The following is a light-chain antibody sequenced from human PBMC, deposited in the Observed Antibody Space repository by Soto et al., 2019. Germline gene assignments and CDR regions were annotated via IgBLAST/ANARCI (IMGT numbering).Light chain of an antibody. CDR2: AAS. V-gene: IGKV1-5*01. CDR3: QKYNGN. CDR1: QSISNW. J-gene: IGKJ2*01. Sequence: DIQMTQSPSTLSASVGDRVTITCRASQSISNWLAWYQQKPGKAPRLLIYAASSLESGVPSRFSGSGSGTEFTLTISSLQPDDFATYYCQKYNGNFGQGTNLEIK.